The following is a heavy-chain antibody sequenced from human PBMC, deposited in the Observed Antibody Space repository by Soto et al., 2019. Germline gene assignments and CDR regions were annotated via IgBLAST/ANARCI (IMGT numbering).Heavy chain of an antibody. CDR1: GGSISSSNW. V-gene: IGHV4-4*02. CDR3: ARDVGERYCSGGSCYCVIAYRFDP. J-gene: IGHJ5*02. CDR2: IYHSGST. Sequence: PSETLSLTCAVSGGSISSSNWWSWVRQPPGKGLEWIGEIYHSGSTNYNPSLKSQVTISVDKSKNQFSLKLSSVTAADTAVYYCARDVGERYCSGGSCYCVIAYRFDPWGQGTLVTVSS. D-gene: IGHD2-15*01.